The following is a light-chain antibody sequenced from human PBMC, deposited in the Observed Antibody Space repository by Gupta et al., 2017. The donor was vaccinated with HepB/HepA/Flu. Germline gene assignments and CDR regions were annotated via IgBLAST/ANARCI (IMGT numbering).Light chain of an antibody. CDR1: NSNIGSRT. V-gene: IGLV1-44*01. Sequence: QPVLTQPPSASGTPGQRVTISCSGGNSNIGSRTVHWYQQLPGPAPKLLIYNNVKRPSGVPARFSASKSGTSASLAISGLQAEDEANYYCAAWDDILNGWVFGGGTKLTVL. J-gene: IGLJ3*02. CDR2: NNV. CDR3: AAWDDILNGWV.